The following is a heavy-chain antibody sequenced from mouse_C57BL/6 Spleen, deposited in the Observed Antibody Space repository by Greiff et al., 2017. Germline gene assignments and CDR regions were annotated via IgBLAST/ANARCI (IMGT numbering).Heavy chain of an antibody. J-gene: IGHJ1*03. Sequence: EVQGVESGGGLVQPGGSLKLSCAASGFTFSDYYMYWVRQTPEKRLEWVAYISNGGGSPYYPDTVKGRFTISRDNAKNTLYLQMSRLKSEDTAMYYCASRDYYGSSYGWYFDVWGTGTTVTVSS. CDR2: ISNGGGSP. D-gene: IGHD1-1*01. CDR3: ASRDYYGSSYGWYFDV. V-gene: IGHV5-12*01. CDR1: GFTFSDYY.